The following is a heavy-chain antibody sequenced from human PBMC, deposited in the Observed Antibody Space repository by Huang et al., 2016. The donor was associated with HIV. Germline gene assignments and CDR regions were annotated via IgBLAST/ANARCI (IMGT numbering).Heavy chain of an antibody. V-gene: IGHV1-8*03. CDR3: ARGRFGETYNYNMDV. CDR1: GYTFINYD. J-gene: IGHJ6*03. D-gene: IGHD3-10*01. CDR2: VNPDTGST. Sequence: QVQLVQSGAEMKTPGASVKVSCRASGYTFINYDISWVRQATGQGLEWMGWVNPDTGSTGYAQSFQGRVSITRKTSISTAYMELSGLTSADTAIYYCARGRFGETYNYNMDVWGKGTTVTVSS.